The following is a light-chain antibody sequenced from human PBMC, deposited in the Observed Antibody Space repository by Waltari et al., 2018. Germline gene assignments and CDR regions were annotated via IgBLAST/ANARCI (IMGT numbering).Light chain of an antibody. CDR2: DVS. CDR3: SSYTTSSTVA. J-gene: IGLJ2*01. Sequence: QSALTQPASVSGSPGQSITISCTGTSSDVGGYNYVSWYQQHPGKAPKLMIYDVSHRPSGGSDRFSGSKAGNTASLTISGLQAEDEADYHCSSYTTSSTVAFGGGTKLTVL. CDR1: SSDVGGYNY. V-gene: IGLV2-14*03.